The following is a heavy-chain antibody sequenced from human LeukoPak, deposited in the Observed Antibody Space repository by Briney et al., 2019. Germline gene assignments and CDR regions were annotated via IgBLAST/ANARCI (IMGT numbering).Heavy chain of an antibody. J-gene: IGHJ3*02. Sequence: SETLSLTCTVSGGSISSYYWSWIRQPPGKGLEWIGYIYYSGSTNYNPSLKSRVTISVDTSKNQFSLKLSSVTAADTAVYYCAAYCGGDCYSQSRDAFDIWGQGTMVTVSS. V-gene: IGHV4-59*08. D-gene: IGHD2-21*02. CDR2: IYYSGST. CDR1: GGSISSYY. CDR3: AAYCGGDCYSQSRDAFDI.